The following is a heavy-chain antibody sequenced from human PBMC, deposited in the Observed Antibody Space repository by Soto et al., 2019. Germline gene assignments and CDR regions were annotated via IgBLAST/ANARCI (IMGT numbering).Heavy chain of an antibody. Sequence: PSETLSLTCTVSGGSMTRYYWSWIRQPAGKGLEWIGRVSLIGSTNYNPSLKSRVTMSVDVSKNQFSLRLTSVTAADTALYYCARGMTPLGAPAWYYFDSWGQGTLVTVSS. V-gene: IGHV4-4*07. CDR2: VSLIGST. CDR1: GGSMTRYY. CDR3: ARGMTPLGAPAWYYFDS. J-gene: IGHJ4*02. D-gene: IGHD2-15*01.